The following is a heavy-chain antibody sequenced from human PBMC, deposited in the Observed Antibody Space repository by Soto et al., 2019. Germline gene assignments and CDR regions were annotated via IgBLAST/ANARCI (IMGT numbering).Heavy chain of an antibody. CDR1: GFTFSSYG. CDR3: AKAVLFNWNYGSTNLLPLDY. V-gene: IGHV3-30*18. D-gene: IGHD1-7*01. Sequence: GGSLRLSCASSGFTFSSYGMHWVRQAPGKGLEWGAVISYDGSKKYYADSVKGRFTISRDMSRHTLYLQMNSLRAEDTAVYYCAKAVLFNWNYGSTNLLPLDYWGQGTLVTVSS. J-gene: IGHJ4*02. CDR2: ISYDGSKK.